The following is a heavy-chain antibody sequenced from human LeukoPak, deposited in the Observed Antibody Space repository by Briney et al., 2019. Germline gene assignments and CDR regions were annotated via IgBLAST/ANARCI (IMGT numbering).Heavy chain of an antibody. V-gene: IGHV3-23*01. CDR3: AKKTEGGLPGRYFDC. Sequence: GGSLRLSCAASGFTFSTYAISWVRQAPGKGLEWVSAISGRGGTGDRTHYASSVQGRFTISRDSSKNTVHLQMNSLRAEDTAVYYCAKKTEGGLPGRYFDCWGQGTLVTVSS. J-gene: IGHJ4*02. CDR2: ISGRGGTGDRT. D-gene: IGHD1-26*01. CDR1: GFTFSTYA.